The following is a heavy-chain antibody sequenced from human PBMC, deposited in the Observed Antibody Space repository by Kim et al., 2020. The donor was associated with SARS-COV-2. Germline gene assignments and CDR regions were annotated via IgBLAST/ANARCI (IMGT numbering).Heavy chain of an antibody. CDR1: GFTFSSYS. D-gene: IGHD1-26*01. Sequence: GGSLRLSCAASGFTFSSYSMNWVRQAPGKGLEWVSYISSSSSTIYYADSVKGRFTISRDNAKNSLYLQMNSLRDEDTAVYYCARPRSGSYYVPYFDLWGRGALVTVSS. V-gene: IGHV3-48*02. CDR2: ISSSSSTI. CDR3: ARPRSGSYYVPYFDL. J-gene: IGHJ2*01.